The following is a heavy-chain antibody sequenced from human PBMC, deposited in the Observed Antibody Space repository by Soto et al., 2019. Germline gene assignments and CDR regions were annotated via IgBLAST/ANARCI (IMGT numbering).Heavy chain of an antibody. CDR3: AKGTYGGRTPGY. D-gene: IGHD4-17*01. J-gene: IGHJ4*02. CDR2: ISGSGGST. CDR1: GFTFSSYA. V-gene: IGHV3-23*01. Sequence: EVQLLESGGGLVQPGGSLRLSCAASGFTFSSYAMSWVRQAPGKGLEWVSAISGSGGSTYYADSVKGRFTISRDNSKNTLYLQMNSLRAEDTGVYYCAKGTYGGRTPGYWGQGTLVTVSS.